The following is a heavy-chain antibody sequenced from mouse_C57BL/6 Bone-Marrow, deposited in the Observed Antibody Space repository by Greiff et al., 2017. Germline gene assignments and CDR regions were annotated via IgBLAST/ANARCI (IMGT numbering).Heavy chain of an antibody. Sequence: QVQLQQPGAELVMPGASVKLSCKASGYTFTSYWMHWVKPRPGQGLEWIGEIDPSDSYTNYNQKFKGKSTLTVDKSSSTAYLQLSSLPSEDSAVYYCARGGGLRFGYGGQGTTLTVSS. D-gene: IGHD2-4*01. CDR3: ARGGGLRFGY. CDR2: IDPSDSYT. CDR1: GYTFTSYW. J-gene: IGHJ2*01. V-gene: IGHV1-69*01.